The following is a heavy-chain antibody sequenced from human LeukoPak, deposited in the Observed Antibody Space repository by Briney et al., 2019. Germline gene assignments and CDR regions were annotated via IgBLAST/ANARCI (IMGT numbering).Heavy chain of an antibody. CDR2: IIPIFGIA. V-gene: IGHV1-69*04. CDR1: GGTFSSYA. D-gene: IGHD6-19*01. Sequence: SVKVSCKASGGTFSSYAISWVRQAPGQGLEWMGRIIPIFGIANYAQKFQGRVTITADKSTSTAYMELSSLRSEDTAVYYCAKPPYSSGWYGWGYWGQGTLVTVSS. CDR3: AKPPYSSGWYGWGY. J-gene: IGHJ4*02.